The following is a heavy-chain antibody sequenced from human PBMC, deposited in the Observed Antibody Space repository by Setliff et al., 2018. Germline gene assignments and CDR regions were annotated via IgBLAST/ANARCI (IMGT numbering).Heavy chain of an antibody. CDR3: ASERTYNYDSSGYHRPNWYFDY. CDR1: GYTFANFA. J-gene: IGHJ4*02. V-gene: IGHV1-3*01. Sequence: ASVKVSCKASGYTFANFAINWVRQAPGQRLEWMAWFNPGNGDTKYSQNFQGRVTLTRDTSASTAYMELGSLISEDTAVYYCASERTYNYDSSGYHRPNWYFDYWGQGTLVTVSS. CDR2: FNPGNGDT. D-gene: IGHD3-22*01.